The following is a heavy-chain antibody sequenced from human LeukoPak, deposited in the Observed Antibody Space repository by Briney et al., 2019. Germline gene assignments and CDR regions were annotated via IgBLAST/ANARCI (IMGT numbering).Heavy chain of an antibody. CDR3: ARVGGGDYYDSSGYGPFDY. CDR1: GGSISSSSYY. CDR2: IYYSGST. J-gene: IGHJ4*02. Sequence: PSETLSLTCTVSGGSISSSSYYWGWIRQPPGKGLEWIGSIYYSGSTYYNPSLKSRVTISVDTSKNQFSLRLSSVTAADTAVYYCARVGGGDYYDSSGYGPFDYWGQGTLVTVSS. D-gene: IGHD3-22*01. V-gene: IGHV4-39*01.